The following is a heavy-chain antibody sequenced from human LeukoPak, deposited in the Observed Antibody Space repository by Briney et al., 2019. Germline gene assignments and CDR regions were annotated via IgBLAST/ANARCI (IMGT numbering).Heavy chain of an antibody. V-gene: IGHV3-53*01. D-gene: IGHD2-15*01. Sequence: GGSLRLSCAASGFAVSSNYMSWVRQAPGKGLEWVSVIYSSGSTYYADSVKGRFTISRDNSKNTLYLQMNSLRAEDTAVYYCARVVVAATPWFDPWGQGTLVTVSS. CDR1: GFAVSSNY. CDR3: ARVVVAATPWFDP. CDR2: IYSSGST. J-gene: IGHJ5*02.